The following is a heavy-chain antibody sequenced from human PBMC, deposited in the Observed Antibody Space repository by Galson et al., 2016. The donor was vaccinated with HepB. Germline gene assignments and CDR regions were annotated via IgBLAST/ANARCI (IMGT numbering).Heavy chain of an antibody. CDR2: INYSGTT. Sequence: SETLSLTCIVSGGSISRDYYWGWIRQPPGEGLEWIGSINYSGTTFYNAPLNIRVTMSVDTSKSQFSLQLTSVTAADTAVYYCASLIITGSGNFFDFWGQGTLVTVSS. V-gene: IGHV4-39*01. CDR3: ASLIITGSGNFFDF. CDR1: GGSISRDYY. D-gene: IGHD3-10*01. J-gene: IGHJ4*02.